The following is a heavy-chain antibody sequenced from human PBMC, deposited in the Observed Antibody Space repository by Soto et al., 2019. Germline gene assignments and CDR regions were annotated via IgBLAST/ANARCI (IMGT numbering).Heavy chain of an antibody. CDR1: GFSFRIYS. V-gene: IGHV3-21*01. CDR2: LSSSSTYI. Sequence: PGGSLRLSCAASGFSFRIYSMNWVRQAPGKGLEWVSTLSSSSTYIYYAGSVKGRFTISRDNAKNSLFLEMNSLRAEDTAVYYCTRDISTAMPGGFDYWGQGALVTVSS. CDR3: TRDISTAMPGGFDY. D-gene: IGHD2-2*01. J-gene: IGHJ4*02.